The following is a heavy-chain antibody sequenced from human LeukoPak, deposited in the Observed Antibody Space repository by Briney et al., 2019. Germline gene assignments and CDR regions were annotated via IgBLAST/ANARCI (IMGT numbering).Heavy chain of an antibody. Sequence: GGSLRLSCAASGFTFRSYAMTWVRQAPGKGLEWVSEISNVGTINYADSVKGRFTMSRDNSKNTLYLQMNSLRAEDTAVYYCAKNGGRPTENYYRDAWGKGATVTVSS. D-gene: IGHD4-17*01. CDR1: GFTFRSYA. J-gene: IGHJ6*03. V-gene: IGHV3-23*01. CDR3: AKNGGRPTENYYRDA. CDR2: ISNVGTI.